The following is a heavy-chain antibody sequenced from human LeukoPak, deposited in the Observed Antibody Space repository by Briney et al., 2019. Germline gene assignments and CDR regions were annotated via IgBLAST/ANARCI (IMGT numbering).Heavy chain of an antibody. CDR1: GYIFTNYY. V-gene: IGHV1-46*01. CDR3: ARGGGLDV. D-gene: IGHD3-16*01. J-gene: IGHJ6*02. Sequence: ASVKVSCKAAGYIFTNYYMHWVRQAPGQGLEWMGIINPGGGSTSYAQKFQGRVTMTRDTSTSTVYMELSSLRSEDTAVYFCARGGGLDVWGQGATVTVSS. CDR2: INPGGGST.